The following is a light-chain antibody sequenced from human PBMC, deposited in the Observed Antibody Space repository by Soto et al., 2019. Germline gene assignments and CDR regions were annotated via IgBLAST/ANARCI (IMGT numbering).Light chain of an antibody. CDR2: AAS. V-gene: IGKV1-27*01. CDR1: QGITNY. CDR3: QQYNTYSRT. J-gene: IGKJ1*01. Sequence: DIQMTQSPSSLSASVGDRVTITCRASQGITNYLAWYQQKPGKVPKLLIYAASSLQSGVPPRFSGSGSGTEFTLTITSLQPEDFAVYYCQQYNTYSRTFGQGTKVDIK.